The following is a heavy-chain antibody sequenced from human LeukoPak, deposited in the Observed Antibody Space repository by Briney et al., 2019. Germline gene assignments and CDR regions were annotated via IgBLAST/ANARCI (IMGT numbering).Heavy chain of an antibody. Sequence: PGGSLRLSCAVSGFSVSNNYMNWVPQAPGKGLEWVSLIYSRGGTSYADSVKGRFTISRDSSKNTLFLQMNSLRVEDTAVYYCARDPPGIAASGTYYWGQGTLVTVSS. CDR3: ARDPPGIAASGTYY. CDR2: IYSRGGT. V-gene: IGHV3-53*01. D-gene: IGHD6-13*01. CDR1: GFSVSNNY. J-gene: IGHJ4*02.